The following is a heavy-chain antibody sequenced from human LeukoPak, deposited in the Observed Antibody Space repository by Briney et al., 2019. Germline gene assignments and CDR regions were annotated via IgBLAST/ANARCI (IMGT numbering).Heavy chain of an antibody. V-gene: IGHV3-23*01. D-gene: IGHD3-10*01. CDR1: GFTFSSYA. CDR2: ISGSGGST. Sequence: GGSLRLSCAASGFTFSSYAMSWVRQAPGKGLEWISAISGSGGSTYYADSVKGRFTISRDNSKNTLYLQMNSLRAEDTAVYYCAKGAYDYYGSGSYDAFDIWGQGTMVTVSS. CDR3: AKGAYDYYGSGSYDAFDI. J-gene: IGHJ3*02.